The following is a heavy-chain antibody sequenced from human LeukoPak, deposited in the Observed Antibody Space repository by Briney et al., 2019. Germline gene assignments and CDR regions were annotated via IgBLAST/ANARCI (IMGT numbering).Heavy chain of an antibody. CDR1: GYTFTSYG. CDR2: ISAYNGNT. J-gene: IGHJ4*02. Sequence: ASVKVSCKASGYTFTSYGISWVRQAPGQGLEWMGWISAYNGNTNYAQKLQGRVTMTTDTSTSTVYMELSSLRSEDTAVYYCARGANVLRFLEWYPHYWGQGTLVTVSS. V-gene: IGHV1-18*01. CDR3: ARGANVLRFLEWYPHY. D-gene: IGHD3-3*01.